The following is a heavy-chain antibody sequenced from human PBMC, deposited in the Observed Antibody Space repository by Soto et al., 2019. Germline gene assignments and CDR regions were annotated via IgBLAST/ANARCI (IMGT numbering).Heavy chain of an antibody. D-gene: IGHD4-17*01. CDR1: GFIFSSYW. Sequence: EVQLVESGGDLVQPGGSLRLSCAASGFIFSSYWINWVRQTPGKGLECVAAIKGDGSQRYYVESVKGRFTISRDNAKNSVDLQMKSLRAEDTAVYYCVRDAQRGGDYDYWGQGTLVTVSS. V-gene: IGHV3-7*01. CDR3: VRDAQRGGDYDY. J-gene: IGHJ4*02. CDR2: IKGDGSQR.